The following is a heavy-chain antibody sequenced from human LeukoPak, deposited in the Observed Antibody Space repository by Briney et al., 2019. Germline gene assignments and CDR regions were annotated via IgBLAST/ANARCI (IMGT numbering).Heavy chain of an antibody. J-gene: IGHJ4*02. CDR2: IKQDGSEK. CDR3: ARDRGHIAVAGIGLADH. Sequence: GGSLRLSCAASGFTFSSYWMSWVRQAPGKGLEWVANIKQDGSEKYYVDSVKGRFTISRDNAKNSLYLQMNSLRAEDTAVYYCARDRGHIAVAGIGLADHWGQGTLVTVSS. CDR1: GFTFSSYW. D-gene: IGHD6-19*01. V-gene: IGHV3-7*01.